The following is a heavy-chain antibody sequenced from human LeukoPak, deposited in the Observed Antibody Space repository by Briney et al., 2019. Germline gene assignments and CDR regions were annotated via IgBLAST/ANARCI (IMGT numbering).Heavy chain of an antibody. CDR1: GFTFSSYW. CDR2: IKQDGSEK. CDR3: ARHPSGRGYCSSTSCYGGRLWVRYFQH. Sequence: GGSLRFSCAASGFTFSSYWMSWVRQAPGKGLEWVANIKQDGSEKYYVDSVKGRFTISRDNAKNSLYLQMNSLRAEDTAVYYCARHPSGRGYCSSTSCYGGRLWVRYFQHWGQGTLVTVSS. V-gene: IGHV3-7*03. D-gene: IGHD2-2*01. J-gene: IGHJ1*01.